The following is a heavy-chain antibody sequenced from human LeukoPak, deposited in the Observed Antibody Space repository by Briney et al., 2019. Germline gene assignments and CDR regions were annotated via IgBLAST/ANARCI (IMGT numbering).Heavy chain of an antibody. CDR1: GGSFSGYY. J-gene: IGHJ4*02. CDR3: ARGSLRPLDY. Sequence: SETLSLTCAVYGGSFSGYYWSWIRQPPGKGLEWIGEINHSGSTNYNPSLKSRVTISVDTSKNQFSLKLSSVTAADTAVYYCARGSLRPLDYWGQGTLVTDSS. V-gene: IGHV4-34*01. CDR2: INHSGST.